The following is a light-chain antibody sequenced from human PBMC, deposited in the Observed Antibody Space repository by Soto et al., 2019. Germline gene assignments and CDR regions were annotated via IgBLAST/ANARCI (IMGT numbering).Light chain of an antibody. V-gene: IGKV1-33*01. CDR1: QDVRKY. Sequence: DLQMTQSPSSLSASVGDRVTITCQASQDVRKYLNWYQQKPGKAPKLLIYDTSNLETGVPSRFSGSGSGTDFTFIISSLQPEDIATYYCQQYDDVPYTFGQGTKLEIK. CDR2: DTS. J-gene: IGKJ2*01. CDR3: QQYDDVPYT.